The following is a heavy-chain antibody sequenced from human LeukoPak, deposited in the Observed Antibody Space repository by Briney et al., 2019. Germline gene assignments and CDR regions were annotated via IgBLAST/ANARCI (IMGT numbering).Heavy chain of an antibody. CDR1: GGSISSGGYY. Sequence: SQTLSLTCTVSGGSISSGGYYWSWIRQHPGKGLEWIGYIYHSGSTYYSPSLKSRVTISVDTSKNQFSLKLSSVTAADTAVYYCASTYITMVRGVIMANWFDPWGQGTLVTVSS. CDR3: ASTYITMVRGVIMANWFDP. V-gene: IGHV4-31*03. CDR2: IYHSGST. J-gene: IGHJ5*02. D-gene: IGHD3-10*01.